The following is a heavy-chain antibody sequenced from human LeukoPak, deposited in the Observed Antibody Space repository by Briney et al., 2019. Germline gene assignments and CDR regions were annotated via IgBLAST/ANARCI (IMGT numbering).Heavy chain of an antibody. CDR3: ARVPYCSSTSCYAEARRAFDI. D-gene: IGHD2-2*01. Sequence: ASVKVSCKASGYTFTGYYMHWVRQAPGQGLEWMGWINPNSGGTNYAQKFQGRVTMTRDTSISTAYMELSRLRSDDTAVYYCARVPYCSSTSCYAEARRAFDIWGQGTMVTVSS. CDR1: GYTFTGYY. J-gene: IGHJ3*02. V-gene: IGHV1-2*02. CDR2: INPNSGGT.